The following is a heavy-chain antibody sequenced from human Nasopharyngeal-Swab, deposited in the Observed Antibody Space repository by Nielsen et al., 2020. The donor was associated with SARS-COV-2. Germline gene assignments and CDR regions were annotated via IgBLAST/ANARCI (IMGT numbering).Heavy chain of an antibody. CDR1: GGSFSASY. J-gene: IGHJ6*03. V-gene: IGHV4-34*01. CDR2: INHSGTT. CDR3: ARGLSGIVPSPILGLGPYYSYYYMDV. Sequence: SETLSLTCAVYGGSFSASYWGWIRQPPVRGLEWIAEINHSGTTNYNPSLKSRVTLSVDTSVNQVSLELSSVTAADTAVYYCARGLSGIVPSPILGLGPYYSYYYMDVWGKGTTVTVSS. D-gene: IGHD2-2*01.